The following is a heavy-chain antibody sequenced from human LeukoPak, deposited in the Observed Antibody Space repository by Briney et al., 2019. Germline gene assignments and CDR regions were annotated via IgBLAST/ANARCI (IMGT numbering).Heavy chain of an antibody. CDR3: AVRSGYSYGYDY. CDR2: IYYSGST. V-gene: IGHV4-39*01. D-gene: IGHD5-18*01. CDR1: GGSISSSSYS. Sequence: SETLSLTCTVSGGSISSSSYSWGWIRQPPGKGLEWIGSIYYSGSTYYNPSLKSRVTISVDTSKNQFSLKLSSVTAADTAVYYCAVRSGYSYGYDYWGQGTLVTVSS. J-gene: IGHJ4*02.